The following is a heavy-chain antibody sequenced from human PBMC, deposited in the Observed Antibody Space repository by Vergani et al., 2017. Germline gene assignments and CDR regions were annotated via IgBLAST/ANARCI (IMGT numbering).Heavy chain of an antibody. V-gene: IGHV1-2*02. CDR2: ININSGAT. CDR3: ARLASVVVPAARPLDL. Sequence: QVQLVQSGAEVKKPGASVKVSCKASGYTFSDHHLHWVRQAPGHGLEWVGWININSGATKVAQKFQGRITMGTDTSISTGYMELSSLRSDDTAVYYCARLASVVVPAARPLDLWGQGTLITVSS. D-gene: IGHD2-2*01. CDR1: GYTFSDHH. J-gene: IGHJ4*02.